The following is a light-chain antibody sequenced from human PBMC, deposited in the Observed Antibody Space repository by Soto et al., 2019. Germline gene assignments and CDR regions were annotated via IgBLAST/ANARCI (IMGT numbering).Light chain of an antibody. V-gene: IGKV2-28*01. CDR2: LGS. J-gene: IGKJ1*01. CDR1: QSLLHSNGYNY. CDR3: MQALHKWT. Sequence: DIVVTQSPLSLPVTPGEPASISCRSSQSLLHSNGYNYLDWYLQKPGQSPQLLIYLGSNRASGVPDRFSGSGSGTDFTLKISRVEAEDVGVYYCMQALHKWTFGQGTKVEIK.